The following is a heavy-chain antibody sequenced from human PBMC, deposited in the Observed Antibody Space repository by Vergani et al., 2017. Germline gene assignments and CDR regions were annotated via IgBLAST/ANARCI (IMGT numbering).Heavy chain of an antibody. Sequence: EVELVPSGPEMRKPGESLQISCKGSEYSFGNSWIGWVRQMPGKGLEWMGIIYPADSDTRYSPSFQGQVTISAEKSISTAFLQWDSLKASDTALYYCARHTTYTDSWGQGTLVTVSS. CDR1: EYSFGNSW. D-gene: IGHD1-1*01. CDR3: ARHTTYTDS. CDR2: IYPADSDT. V-gene: IGHV5-51*01. J-gene: IGHJ4*02.